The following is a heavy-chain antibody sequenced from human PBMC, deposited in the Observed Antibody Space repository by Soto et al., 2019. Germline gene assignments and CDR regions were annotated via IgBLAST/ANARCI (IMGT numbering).Heavy chain of an antibody. CDR1: GASSNTDDW. J-gene: IGHJ5*02. D-gene: IGHD3-9*01. CDR2: INHDGKT. CDR3: ARAHLTYYDILTGPENWFDP. V-gene: IGHV4-4*02. Sequence: SETLSLTCAVSGASSNTDDWWNWVRQPPGEGLEWIGEINHDGKTIYNPSLNSRATISMDKSRNQISLNLRSVTAADTAVYYCARAHLTYYDILTGPENWFDPWGQGTLVTVSS.